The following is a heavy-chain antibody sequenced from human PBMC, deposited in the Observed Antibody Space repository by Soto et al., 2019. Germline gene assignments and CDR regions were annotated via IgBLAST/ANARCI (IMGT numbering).Heavy chain of an antibody. V-gene: IGHV3-15*01. CDR3: TPVKYDFWNAYYDGFDN. D-gene: IGHD3-3*01. Sequence: EVQLGESGGGLVEPGGSLRLSCAASGFTFNNAWMTWVRQGPGKGLEWVGRIKSKSDDGTTDYAAPVKGRFSISRADSKNTLFLQMDSLKIADTAVYYCTPVKYDFWNAYYDGFDNWGQGTVLTVSS. CDR2: IKSKSDDGTT. J-gene: IGHJ3*02. CDR1: GFTFNNAW.